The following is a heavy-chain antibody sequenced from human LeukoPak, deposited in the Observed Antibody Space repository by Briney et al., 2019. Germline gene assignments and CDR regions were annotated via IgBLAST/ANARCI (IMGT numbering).Heavy chain of an antibody. J-gene: IGHJ4*02. D-gene: IGHD1-26*01. CDR2: IKQDESEK. Sequence: GGSLRLSCAASGFTFSNYWMIWVRQAPGKGLEWVASIKQDESEKHYVDSVRGRFTISRDNAKNSLFLQMNSLRAEDTAMYYCARGGGSPDYWGQGTLVTVSS. CDR1: GFTFSNYW. V-gene: IGHV3-7*04. CDR3: ARGGGSPDY.